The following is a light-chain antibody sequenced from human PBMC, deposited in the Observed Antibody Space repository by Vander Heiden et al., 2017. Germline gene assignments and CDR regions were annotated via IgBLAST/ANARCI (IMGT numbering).Light chain of an antibody. CDR2: AAS. CDR3: QQWYRTPT. Sequence: DIQMTQSPSSLSASVGDRVTITCRASQSISSYLNWYQQKPGKAPKLLIYAASSLQSGVPSRFSGSGSGTDFTLTISSMQPEDFATYYCQQWYRTPTFGQGTKVEIK. V-gene: IGKV1-39*01. J-gene: IGKJ1*01. CDR1: QSISSY.